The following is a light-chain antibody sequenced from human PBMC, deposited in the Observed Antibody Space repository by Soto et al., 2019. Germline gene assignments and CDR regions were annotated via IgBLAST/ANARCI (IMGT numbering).Light chain of an antibody. CDR3: SSYRTSSTPLV. CDR1: SSDIGSYNY. Sequence: QSALTQPVSVSGSAGGGSSISCTETSSDIGSYNYVSWYQQHPGKAPKLIISDVSNRPSGVSNRFSGSKSGNTASLIISGLQAENEGNYYCSSYRTSSTPLVFRTGTTVPVL. CDR2: DVS. V-gene: IGLV2-14*03. J-gene: IGLJ1*01.